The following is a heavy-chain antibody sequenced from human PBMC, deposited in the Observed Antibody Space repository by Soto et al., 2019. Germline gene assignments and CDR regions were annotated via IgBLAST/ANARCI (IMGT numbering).Heavy chain of an antibody. CDR3: ASGIQLWLRRINNGYSG. CDR1: GGTFDTYA. J-gene: IGHJ4*02. CDR2: IIPMLGTA. Sequence: QVQLVQSGAEVKKPESSVKVSCKAPGGTFDTYAISWVRQAPGQGLEWMGGIIPMLGTANYAQRFQDRVTITAYESTNTVYMELSSLRSEDTAVYFCASGIQLWLRRINNGYSGWGQGTLVTVSS. D-gene: IGHD5-18*01. V-gene: IGHV1-69*12.